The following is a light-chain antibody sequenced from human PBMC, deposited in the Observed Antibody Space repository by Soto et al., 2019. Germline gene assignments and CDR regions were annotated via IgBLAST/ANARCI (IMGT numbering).Light chain of an antibody. J-gene: IGKJ3*01. Sequence: EIVLMQSPGTLSLSPGERSTLSCRASQSVSNNYLAWYQQKPGQSPRLLIYGASNRATGIPDRFSGSGSGTDFTLTIRSLEHEDLAVYYCQQRGTFGPGTKVDIK. V-gene: IGKV3-20*01. CDR2: GAS. CDR3: QQRGT. CDR1: QSVSNNY.